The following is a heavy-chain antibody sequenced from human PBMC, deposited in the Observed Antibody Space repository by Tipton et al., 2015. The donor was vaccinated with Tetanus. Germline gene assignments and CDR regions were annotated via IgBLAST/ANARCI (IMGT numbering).Heavy chain of an antibody. CDR2: IYYSGST. Sequence: TLSLTCTVSGGSISGSPYFWNWIRQQPGKGPEWIGYIYYSGSTYYNPSFESRVAISIDTSKNQFSLKMNSVTAADTAVYYCARLREVVSRSGWAFDYWGQGILVTVSS. J-gene: IGHJ4*02. CDR1: GGSISGSPYF. D-gene: IGHD3-10*01. V-gene: IGHV4-31*03. CDR3: ARLREVVSRSGWAFDY.